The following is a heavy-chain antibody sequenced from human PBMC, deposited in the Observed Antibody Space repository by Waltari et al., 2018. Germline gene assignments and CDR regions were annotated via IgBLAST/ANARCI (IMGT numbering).Heavy chain of an antibody. J-gene: IGHJ3*02. V-gene: IGHV4-39*01. CDR1: GGSISSSSYY. D-gene: IGHD6-6*01. CDR3: ARLGPAREAFDI. CDR2: IYYSGST. Sequence: QLQLQESGPGLVKPSETLSLTCTVSGGSISSSSYYWGWIRQPPGKGLEWIGSIYYSGSTYYNPSLKSRVTISVDTSKNQFSLKLSSVTAADTAVYYCARLGPAREAFDIWGQGTMVTVSS.